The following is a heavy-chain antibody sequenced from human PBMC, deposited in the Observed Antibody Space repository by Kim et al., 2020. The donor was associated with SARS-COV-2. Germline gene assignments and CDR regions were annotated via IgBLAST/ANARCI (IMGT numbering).Heavy chain of an antibody. CDR1: RFIFSNYA. Sequence: GGSLRLSCAASRFIFSNYAMNWVRQAPGKGLEWVSGIDGDGGGTWYADSVKGRFTISRDNSKNTLYLQMNSLRGEDTAVYYCAKDAIMMNGIWDYFDDWGQGTLVTVSS. CDR3: AKDAIMMNGIWDYFDD. D-gene: IGHD3-16*01. CDR2: IDGDGGGT. V-gene: IGHV3-23*01. J-gene: IGHJ4*02.